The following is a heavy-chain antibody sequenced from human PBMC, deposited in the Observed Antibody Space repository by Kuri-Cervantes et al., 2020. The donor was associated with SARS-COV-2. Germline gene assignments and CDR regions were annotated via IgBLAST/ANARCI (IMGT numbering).Heavy chain of an antibody. D-gene: IGHD6-6*01. CDR3: ARGRLSSDYFDY. J-gene: IGHJ4*02. CDR1: GYIFTNYY. Sequence: ASVKVSCKASGYIFTNYYMSWVRQAPGQGLEWLGIINPSGGGTSYAQKFQGRVTMTRDTSTSTVYMELSSLRSEDTAVYYCARGRLSSDYFDYRGQGTLVTVSS. CDR2: INPSGGGT. V-gene: IGHV1-46*01.